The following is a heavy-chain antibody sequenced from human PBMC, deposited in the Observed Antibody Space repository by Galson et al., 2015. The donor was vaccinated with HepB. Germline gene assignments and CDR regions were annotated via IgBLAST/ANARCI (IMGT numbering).Heavy chain of an antibody. CDR3: ARDPSGSYWGRWFDL. D-gene: IGHD1-26*01. J-gene: IGHJ5*02. Sequence: CAISGDSVSSNSAAWNWIRQSPSRGLEWLGRTCYRSKWFNDYAESVKSRMTIKPDTSKNEFSLQLNSVTPEDTAVYYCARDPSGSYWGRWFDLWGQGIPVTVSS. CDR2: TCYRSKWFN. V-gene: IGHV6-1*01. CDR1: GDSVSSNSAA.